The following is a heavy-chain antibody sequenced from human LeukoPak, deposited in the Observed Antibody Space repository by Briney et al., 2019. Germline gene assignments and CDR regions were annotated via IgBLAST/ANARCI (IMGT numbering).Heavy chain of an antibody. J-gene: IGHJ5*02. Sequence: SETLSLTCAVYGGSFSGYYWGWIRQPPGEGLEWIGSIYYSGSTYYNPSLKSRVTISVDTSKNQFSLKLSSVTAADTAVYYCARDAIPTYYGSGNINWFDPWGQGTLVTVSS. CDR3: ARDAIPTYYGSGNINWFDP. CDR1: GGSFSGYY. CDR2: IYYSGST. V-gene: IGHV4-34*01. D-gene: IGHD3-10*01.